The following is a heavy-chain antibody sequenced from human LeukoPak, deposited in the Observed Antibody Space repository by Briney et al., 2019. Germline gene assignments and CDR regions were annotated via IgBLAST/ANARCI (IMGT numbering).Heavy chain of an antibody. J-gene: IGHJ4*02. CDR2: ISGSGGST. CDR3: AKVSGLLYSSSSGLVLYYFDY. D-gene: IGHD6-6*01. CDR1: GFTFSSHA. Sequence: GGSLRLSCAASGFTFSSHAMSWVRQAPGKGLEWVSAISGSGGSTYYADSVKGRFTISRDNSKNTLYLQMNSLRAEDTAVYYCAKVSGLLYSSSSGLVLYYFDYWGQGTLVIVSS. V-gene: IGHV3-23*01.